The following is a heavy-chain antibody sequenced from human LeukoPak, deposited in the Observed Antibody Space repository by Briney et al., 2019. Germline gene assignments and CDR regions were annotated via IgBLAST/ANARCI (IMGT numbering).Heavy chain of an antibody. Sequence: TLSLTCTVSGGSISSYYWSWIRQPPGKGLEWIAYISDIGGINYNPSLKSRVTISLDTSKNQFSLKLSSVTAADTAVCYCAGHHPRNTVDFWGQGTLVTVSS. D-gene: IGHD2-8*02. CDR1: GGSISSYY. V-gene: IGHV4-59*08. CDR3: AGHHPRNTVDF. CDR2: ISDIGGI. J-gene: IGHJ4*02.